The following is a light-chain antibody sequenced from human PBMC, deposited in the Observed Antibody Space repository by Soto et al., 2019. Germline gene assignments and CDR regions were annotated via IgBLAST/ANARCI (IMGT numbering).Light chain of an antibody. J-gene: IGLJ1*01. CDR1: SSELGAYDY. Sequence: QSVLTQPASVSGSPGQSITISCTGTSSELGAYDYVSWYQHHPGKAPKLLIYEVTNRPSGVSNRFSGSKSGNTASLTISGLQAEDEADYYCSSYTTIYSYVFGTGTQLTVL. V-gene: IGLV2-14*01. CDR3: SSYTTIYSYV. CDR2: EVT.